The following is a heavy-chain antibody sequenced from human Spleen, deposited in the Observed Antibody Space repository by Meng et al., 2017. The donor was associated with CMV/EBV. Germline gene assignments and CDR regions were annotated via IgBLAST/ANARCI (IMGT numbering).Heavy chain of an antibody. CDR3: ARDRVEMAKIMDNWFDP. CDR2: INPNSGGT. Sequence: ASVKVSCNASGYTFTGYYMHWVRQAPGQGLEWMGWINPNSGGTNYAQKFQGRVTMTRDTSISTAYMELSRLRSDDTAVYYCARDRVEMAKIMDNWFDPWGQGTLVTVSS. CDR1: GYTFTGYY. J-gene: IGHJ5*02. D-gene: IGHD5-24*01. V-gene: IGHV1-2*02.